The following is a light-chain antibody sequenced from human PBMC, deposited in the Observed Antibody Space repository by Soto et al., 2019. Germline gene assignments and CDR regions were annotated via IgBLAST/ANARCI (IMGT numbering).Light chain of an antibody. CDR3: QHCDTSWP. V-gene: IGKV1-5*01. CDR1: RNIERW. J-gene: IGKJ1*01. CDR2: NAS. Sequence: DIQMTQSPSTLSASVGDRVTITCRASRNIERWLAWYQQKPGKPPKLLILNASTLGSGVPPRFSGSGSGTEFTLTISGLQPDDFATYYCQHCDTSWPFGQGTKVDIK.